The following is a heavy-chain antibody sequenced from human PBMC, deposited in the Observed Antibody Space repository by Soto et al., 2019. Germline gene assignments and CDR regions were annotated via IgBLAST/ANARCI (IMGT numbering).Heavy chain of an antibody. CDR3: AREQQLDPHDAFDI. CDR1: GFTFSSYG. D-gene: IGHD6-13*01. J-gene: IGHJ3*02. CDR2: IWYDGSNK. V-gene: IGHV3-33*01. Sequence: QVQLVESGGGVVQPGRSPRLSCAASGFTFSSYGMHWVRQAPGKGLEWVAVIWYDGSNKYYADSVKGRFTISRDNSKNTLYLQMNSLRAEDTAVYYCAREQQLDPHDAFDIWGQGTMVTVSS.